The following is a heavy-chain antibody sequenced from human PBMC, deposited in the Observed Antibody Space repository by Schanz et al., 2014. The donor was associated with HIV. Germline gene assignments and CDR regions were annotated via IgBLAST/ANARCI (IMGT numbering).Heavy chain of an antibody. V-gene: IGHV3-23*04. J-gene: IGHJ4*02. CDR1: GFTFRDSV. CDR2: ISSTSTYR. Sequence: EVQLVESGGSLVQPGRSLRLSCAASGFTFRDSVVSWVRQAPGKGLEWIASISSTSTYRFYAGSVKGRFTISRDNSEDTLYLQMNSLGVDDSAIYYCVKRGSEASSNTWFADSWGQGTLVTVSS. D-gene: IGHD3-10*01. CDR3: VKRGSEASSNTWFADS.